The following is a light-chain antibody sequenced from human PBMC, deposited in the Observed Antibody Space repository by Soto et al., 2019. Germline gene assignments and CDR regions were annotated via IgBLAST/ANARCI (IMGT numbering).Light chain of an antibody. CDR3: TSYVGNDIWV. Sequence: QSALTQPHSASGSPGQSVTISCTGTSSDVGAYKYVSWYQQYPGKAPKLMIYEVTKRPSGVPDRFSGSKSGNTASLTVSWLQAEDEADDYCTSYVGNDIWVFGGGTKVTVL. CDR1: SSDVGAYKY. CDR2: EVT. J-gene: IGLJ3*02. V-gene: IGLV2-8*01.